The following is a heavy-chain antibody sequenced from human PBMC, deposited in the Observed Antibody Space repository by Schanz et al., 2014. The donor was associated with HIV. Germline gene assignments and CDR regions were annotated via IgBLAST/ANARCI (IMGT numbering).Heavy chain of an antibody. CDR3: ARGECDFWSGYCPHFHYFDLDV. J-gene: IGHJ6*02. Sequence: VQLVQSGAEVQKPGSSVKVSCKASGGTFMTYAISWVRQAPGQGLEWMGGIIPVFGTTNYAQKFQGRVTITADKATSTAYMELSSLRSEDTAVYYCARGECDFWSGYCPHFHYFDLDVWGPGTSVTVSS. V-gene: IGHV1-69*06. D-gene: IGHD3-3*01. CDR1: GGTFMTYA. CDR2: IIPVFGTT.